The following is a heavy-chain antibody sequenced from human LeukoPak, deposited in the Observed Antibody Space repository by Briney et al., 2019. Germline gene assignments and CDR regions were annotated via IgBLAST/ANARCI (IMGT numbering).Heavy chain of an antibody. Sequence: PGRSLRLSCAASGFTFSSYAMHWVRQAPGKGLEYVSAVTNNGGSTYYANSVKGRFTISRDNSKNTLYLQMGSLRAEDMAVYYCVRSSVGAVDYWGQGTLVTVSS. J-gene: IGHJ4*02. CDR3: VRSSVGAVDY. V-gene: IGHV3-64*01. D-gene: IGHD1-26*01. CDR1: GFTFSSYA. CDR2: VTNNGGST.